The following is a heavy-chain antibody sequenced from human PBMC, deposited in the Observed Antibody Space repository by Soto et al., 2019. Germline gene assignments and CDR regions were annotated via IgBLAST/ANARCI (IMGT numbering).Heavy chain of an antibody. V-gene: IGHV4-30-2*01. D-gene: IGHD2-8*02. CDR1: GGSIRSGGYS. CDR3: ARDKITGLFDY. Sequence: SETLSLTCPVSGGSIRSGGYSWSWIRQPPGKGLEWIGYINHSGSTNYNPSLKSRVTISVDTSKNQFSLKLTSVTAADTAVYYCARDKITGLFDYWGQGSLVTVSS. J-gene: IGHJ4*02. CDR2: INHSGST.